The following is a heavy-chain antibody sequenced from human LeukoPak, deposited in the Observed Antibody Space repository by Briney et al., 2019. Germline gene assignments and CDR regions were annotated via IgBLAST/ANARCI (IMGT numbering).Heavy chain of an antibody. D-gene: IGHD6-6*01. CDR3: AKSPSIAARPWAGFDY. CDR2: ISGSGGST. V-gene: IGHV3-23*01. Sequence: GGSLRLPCAASGFTFSSYAMSWVRQAPGKGLEWVSAISGSGGSTYYADSVKGRFTISRDNSKNTLYLQMNSLRAEDTAVYYCAKSPSIAARPWAGFDYWGQGTLVTVSS. J-gene: IGHJ4*02. CDR1: GFTFSSYA.